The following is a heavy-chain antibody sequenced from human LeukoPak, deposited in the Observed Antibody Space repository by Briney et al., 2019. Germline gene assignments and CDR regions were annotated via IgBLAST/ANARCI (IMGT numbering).Heavy chain of an antibody. CDR2: IYTSGST. CDR1: GGSISGYY. CDR3: ARSPIPLGYCSGGSCYGWFDP. Sequence: PSETLSLTCTVPGGSISGYYWSWIRQPAGKGLEWIGRIYTSGSTNYNPSLTSRVTMSVDTSKNHFSLKLSSVTASDTAVYYCARSPIPLGYCSGGSCYGWFDPWGQGTLVTVSS. J-gene: IGHJ5*02. D-gene: IGHD2-15*01. V-gene: IGHV4-4*07.